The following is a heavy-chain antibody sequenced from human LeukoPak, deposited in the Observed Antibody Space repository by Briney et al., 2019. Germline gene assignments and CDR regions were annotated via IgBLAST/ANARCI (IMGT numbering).Heavy chain of an antibody. CDR3: ARDHALEQLVPFDY. J-gene: IGHJ4*02. CDR1: GYTFTDYY. Sequence: ASVKVSCKASGYTFTDYYMHWVRQAPGQGLEWMGWINSNNGGTDYAQKFQGRITMTRDTSISTAYMELSRLRSDDTAVYYCARDHALEQLVPFDYWGQGSLVTVSS. V-gene: IGHV1-2*02. CDR2: INSNNGGT. D-gene: IGHD6-13*01.